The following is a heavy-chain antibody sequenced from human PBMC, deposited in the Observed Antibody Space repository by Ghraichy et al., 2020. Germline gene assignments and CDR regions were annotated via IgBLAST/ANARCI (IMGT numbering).Heavy chain of an antibody. CDR3: ARVEGDYGDWLDP. CDR1: GYMFTTYG. J-gene: IGHJ5*02. CDR2: ISGNNGYT. V-gene: IGHV1-18*01. D-gene: IGHD4-17*01. Sequence: ASVKVSCQASGYMFTTYGITWVRQAPGQGLEWMGWISGNNGYTTYAQTLQGRVTMTTDSSTSTAYMELRSLRFDDTAIYYCARVEGDYGDWLDPWGQGTLVTVSS.